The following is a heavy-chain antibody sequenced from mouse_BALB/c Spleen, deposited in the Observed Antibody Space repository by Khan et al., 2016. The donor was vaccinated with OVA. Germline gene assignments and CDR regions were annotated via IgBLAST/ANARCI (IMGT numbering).Heavy chain of an antibody. CDR1: GFTFSTFA. D-gene: IGHD1-1*01. J-gene: IGHJ3*01. Sequence: EVELVESGGGLVKPGGSLKLSCAASGFTFSTFAMSWVRQTPEQRLEWVASINSAGTYTYYPDSVNGRFTISRDNAKNTLYLQMSSLRSEDTAMYYCARHNDGPFAYWGQGTLVTVS. V-gene: IGHV5-9-3*01. CDR3: ARHNDGPFAY. CDR2: INSAGTYT.